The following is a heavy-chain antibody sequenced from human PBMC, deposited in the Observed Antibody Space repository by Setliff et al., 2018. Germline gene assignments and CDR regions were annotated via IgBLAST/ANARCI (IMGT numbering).Heavy chain of an antibody. Sequence: SVKVSCKTSGGTFSSYGISWVRQAPGQGLEWMGTIVPIFGTPNYAQKFQGRVTITTDESTSTAYMELSSLRTEDTAFYYCAKVESRINTGSYIFDSWGQGTLVTVSS. CDR3: AKVESRINTGSYIFDS. CDR1: GGTFSSYG. J-gene: IGHJ4*02. D-gene: IGHD1-26*01. V-gene: IGHV1-69*05. CDR2: IVPIFGTP.